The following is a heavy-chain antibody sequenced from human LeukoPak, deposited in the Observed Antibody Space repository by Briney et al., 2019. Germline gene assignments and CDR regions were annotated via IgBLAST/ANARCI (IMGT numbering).Heavy chain of an antibody. D-gene: IGHD3-22*01. CDR2: IYYSGST. Sequence: PETLSLTCTVSRVSISSNYWSWIRQPPGKGLEWIGYIYYSGSTNYNPSLKSRVTISVDTSKNQFSLKLGSVPDAGIAVYCCARHFFDSSDSYSVDYWGQGTLVTVSS. J-gene: IGHJ4*02. CDR1: RVSISSNY. V-gene: IGHV4-59*08. CDR3: ARHFFDSSDSYSVDY.